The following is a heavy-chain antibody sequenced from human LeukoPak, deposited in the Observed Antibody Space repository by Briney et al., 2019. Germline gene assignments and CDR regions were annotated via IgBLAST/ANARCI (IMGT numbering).Heavy chain of an antibody. J-gene: IGHJ4*02. V-gene: IGHV3-21*01. Sequence: GRSLRLSCAASGFTFSTYSINWVRQAPGKGLEWVSSITSPVGRIYYADSLKGRITISRDNARSSLYLQMNSLRAEDPAVYYCATDGRSSGWYGFDYWGQGTLLTVSS. CDR1: GFTFSTYS. CDR3: ATDGRSSGWYGFDY. D-gene: IGHD6-19*01. CDR2: ITSPVGRI.